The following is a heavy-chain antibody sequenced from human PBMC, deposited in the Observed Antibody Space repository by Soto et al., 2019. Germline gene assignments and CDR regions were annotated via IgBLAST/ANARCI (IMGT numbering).Heavy chain of an antibody. CDR1: GYSISSGYY. J-gene: IGHJ5*02. D-gene: IGHD6-19*01. V-gene: IGHV4-38-2*02. CDR2: LYRSGST. Sequence: PSETLSLTCGVSGYSISSGYYWGWIRQTPGKGLEWIGSLYRSGSTYYNPSLKSRVTISTDTSKNQFSLKLSSVTAADTAPYYCARDPRGVAGPLFDPWGQGTLVTVS. CDR3: ARDPRGVAGPLFDP.